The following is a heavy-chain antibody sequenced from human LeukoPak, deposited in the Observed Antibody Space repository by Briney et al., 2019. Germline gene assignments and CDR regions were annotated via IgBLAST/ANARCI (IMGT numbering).Heavy chain of an antibody. V-gene: IGHV3-23*01. J-gene: IGHJ6*03. CDR1: GFTFSNYD. CDR3: AKAIGYSYGSYYYMDV. CDR2: ISGSGGST. D-gene: IGHD5-18*01. Sequence: GGSLRLSCAASGFTFSNYDMSWVRQAPGKGLEWVSTISGSGGSTYYADSVKGRFTISRDNSRDTLYLQMNSLRAADTAVYSCAKAIGYSYGSYYYMDVWGKGTAVTVSS.